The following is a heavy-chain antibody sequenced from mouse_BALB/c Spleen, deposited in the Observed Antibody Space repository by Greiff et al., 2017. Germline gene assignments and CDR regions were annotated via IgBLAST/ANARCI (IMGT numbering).Heavy chain of an antibody. CDR1: GYSITSDYA. CDR3: ARNYYDYDEFAY. CDR2: ISYSGST. J-gene: IGHJ3*01. V-gene: IGHV3-2*02. Sequence: EVQLVESGPGLVIPSQSLSLTCAVTGYSITSDYAWNWIRQFPGNKLEWMGYISYSGSTSYNPSLKSRISITRDTSKNQFFLQLNSVTTEDTATYYCARNYYDYDEFAYWGQGTLVAVSA. D-gene: IGHD2-4*01.